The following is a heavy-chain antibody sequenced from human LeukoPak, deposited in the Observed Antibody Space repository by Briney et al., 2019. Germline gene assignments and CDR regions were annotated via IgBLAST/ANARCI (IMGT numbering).Heavy chain of an antibody. Sequence: GESLKISCKGSGYTFTTYWIAWVRQMPGKGLEWMGIIYPGDSDTRYSPSFQGQVTISADKSISTAYLQRSRLKASDTAMFYCARLGITGTTLYYFDYWGQGTLVTVSS. CDR1: GYTFTTYW. J-gene: IGHJ4*02. CDR3: ARLGITGTTLYYFDY. V-gene: IGHV5-51*01. D-gene: IGHD1-20*01. CDR2: IYPGDSDT.